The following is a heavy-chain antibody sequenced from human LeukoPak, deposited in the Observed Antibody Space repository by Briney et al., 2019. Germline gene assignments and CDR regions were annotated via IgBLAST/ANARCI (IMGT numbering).Heavy chain of an antibody. CDR1: GFTFSTYG. CDR2: ITYDGRNE. D-gene: IGHD2-2*01. J-gene: IGHJ4*02. Sequence: GGSLRLSCAASGFTFSTYGMHWVRQAPGKGLEWVALITYDGRNEYYADSVKGRFTISRDNSKSTLYLQMNSLRAEDTAVYYCAKDESRYCTSTSCYPVDYWGQGTLVTVSS. CDR3: AKDESRYCTSTSCYPVDY. V-gene: IGHV3-30*18.